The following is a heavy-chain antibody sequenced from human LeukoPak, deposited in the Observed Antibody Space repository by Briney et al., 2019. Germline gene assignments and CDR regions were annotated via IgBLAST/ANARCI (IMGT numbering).Heavy chain of an antibody. Sequence: SETLSLTCAVYGGSFSGYYWSWIRQPPGKGLEWIGEINHSGSTNYNPSLKSRVTISVDTSKNQFSLKLSSVTAADTAVYYCAREFRPGYGSGSYYNCFDYWGQGTLVTVS. J-gene: IGHJ4*02. V-gene: IGHV4-34*01. CDR2: INHSGST. D-gene: IGHD3-10*01. CDR3: AREFRPGYGSGSYYNCFDY. CDR1: GGSFSGYY.